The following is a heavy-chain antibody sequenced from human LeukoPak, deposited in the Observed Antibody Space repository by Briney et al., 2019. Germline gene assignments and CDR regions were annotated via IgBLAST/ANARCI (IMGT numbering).Heavy chain of an antibody. CDR2: IWYDGSNK. D-gene: IGHD1-14*01. J-gene: IGHJ4*02. CDR3: ARDSSSPGYNDY. Sequence: GGSLGLSCAASGFTFSSYGMHWVRQAPGKGLEWVAVIWYDGSNKYYADSVKGRFTISRDNSKNTLYLQMSSLRAEDTAVYYCARDSSSPGYNDYWGQGTLVTVSS. V-gene: IGHV3-33*01. CDR1: GFTFSSYG.